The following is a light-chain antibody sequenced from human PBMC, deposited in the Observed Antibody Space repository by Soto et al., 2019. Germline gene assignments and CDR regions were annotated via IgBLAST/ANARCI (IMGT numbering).Light chain of an antibody. CDR2: EVS. V-gene: IGLV2-14*01. CDR3: SSYTSSSTLVV. J-gene: IGLJ2*01. CDR1: SSDVSGYNY. Sequence: QSALTQPASVSGSPGQSITISCTGTSSDVSGYNYVSWYQQHPGKATKLMIYEVSNRPSGVSNRFSGSKSGNTASLTISGLQAEDEADYYCSSYTSSSTLVVFGGGTK.